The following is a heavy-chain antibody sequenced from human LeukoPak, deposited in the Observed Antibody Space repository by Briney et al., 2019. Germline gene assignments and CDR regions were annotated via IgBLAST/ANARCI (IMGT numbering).Heavy chain of an antibody. D-gene: IGHD6-19*01. CDR2: INWNGGST. J-gene: IGHJ4*02. Sequence: GGSLRLSCAASGFTFDDYGMSWVRHAPGKGLEWVSGINWNGGSTGYADSVKGRFTISRDNAKNSLYLQMNSLRAEDTAVYYCARGYSSGWYGSFWGQGTLVTVSS. V-gene: IGHV3-20*04. CDR1: GFTFDDYG. CDR3: ARGYSSGWYGSF.